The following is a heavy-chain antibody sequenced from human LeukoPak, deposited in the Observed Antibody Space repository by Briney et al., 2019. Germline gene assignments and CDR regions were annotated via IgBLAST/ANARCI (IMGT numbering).Heavy chain of an antibody. CDR3: SSLSMAWIDY. J-gene: IGHJ4*02. V-gene: IGHV3-48*03. D-gene: IGHD6-6*01. CDR1: GFTFSSYE. Sequence: GGSLRLSCAASGFTFSSYEMNWVRQAPGKGLEWVSYISSSGSTIYYADSVKGRFTISRDNAKNSPYLQMNSLRAEDTAVYYCSSLSMAWIDYWGQGTLVTVSS. CDR2: ISSSGSTI.